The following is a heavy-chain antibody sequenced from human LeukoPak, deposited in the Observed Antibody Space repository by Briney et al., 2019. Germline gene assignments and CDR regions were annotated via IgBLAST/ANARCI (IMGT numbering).Heavy chain of an antibody. Sequence: KPSETLSLTCTVSGGSISSSSYYWGWIRQPPGKGLEWIGSIYYSGSTYYNPSLKSRVTISVDTSKNQFSLKLSSVTAADTAVYYCASLKLTSTMVRGNAFDIWGQGTMVTVSS. V-gene: IGHV4-39*01. J-gene: IGHJ3*02. CDR2: IYYSGST. CDR1: GGSISSSSYY. CDR3: ASLKLTSTMVRGNAFDI. D-gene: IGHD3-10*01.